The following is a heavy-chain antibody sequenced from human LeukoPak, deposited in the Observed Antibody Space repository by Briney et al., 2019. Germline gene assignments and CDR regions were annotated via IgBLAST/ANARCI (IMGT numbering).Heavy chain of an antibody. CDR1: GYTFTGYY. D-gene: IGHD5-18*01. Sequence: ASVKVSCKASGYTFTGYYMHWVRQAPGQGLEWMGWINPNSGGTNYAQKFQGWVIMTRDASISTAYMELSRLRSDDTAVYYCARDYSYGFSFDYWGQGTLVTVSS. CDR3: ARDYSYGFSFDY. V-gene: IGHV1-2*04. J-gene: IGHJ4*02. CDR2: INPNSGGT.